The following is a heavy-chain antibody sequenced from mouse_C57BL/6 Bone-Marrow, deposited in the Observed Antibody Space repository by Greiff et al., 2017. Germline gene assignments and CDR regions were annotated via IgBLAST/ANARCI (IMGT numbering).Heavy chain of an antibody. V-gene: IGHV5-6*01. Sequence: EVMLVESGGDLVKPGGSLKLSCAASGFTFSSYGMSWVRQTPDQRLEWVATISSGGSYTYYPDSLKGRFTISRDNAKNTLYLQMSSLKSEDTAMYYSARHRGLLRSFAYWGQGTLVTVSA. CDR3: ARHRGLLRSFAY. D-gene: IGHD2-3*01. J-gene: IGHJ3*01. CDR1: GFTFSSYG. CDR2: ISSGGSYT.